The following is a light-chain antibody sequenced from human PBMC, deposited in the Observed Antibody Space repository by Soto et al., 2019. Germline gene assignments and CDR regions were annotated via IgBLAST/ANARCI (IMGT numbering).Light chain of an antibody. Sequence: QSVLTQPPSASGFPGQSVTISCTGTSSDIGGYNYVSWYQQHPGKAPKLIIYEVSKRPSGVPDRFSGSKSGNTASLTVSGLQAEDEADYYCTSYAGSNNLVFAGGTQLTVL. CDR3: TSYAGSNNLV. CDR2: EVS. V-gene: IGLV2-8*01. CDR1: SSDIGGYNY. J-gene: IGLJ3*02.